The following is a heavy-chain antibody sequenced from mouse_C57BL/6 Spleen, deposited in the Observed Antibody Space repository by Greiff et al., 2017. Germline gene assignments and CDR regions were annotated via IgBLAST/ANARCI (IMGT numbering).Heavy chain of an antibody. Sequence: EVQLQQSGPELVKPGASVKISCKASGYSFTDYNMNWVKQSNGKSLEWIGVINPNFGTTSYNQKFKGTATLTVDQSSSTAYMQLNSLTSEDSAVYYCARGGTAQATGYYFNYWGQGTTLTVSS. D-gene: IGHD3-2*02. CDR2: INPNFGTT. V-gene: IGHV1-39*01. CDR1: GYSFTDYN. J-gene: IGHJ2*01. CDR3: ARGGTAQATGYYFNY.